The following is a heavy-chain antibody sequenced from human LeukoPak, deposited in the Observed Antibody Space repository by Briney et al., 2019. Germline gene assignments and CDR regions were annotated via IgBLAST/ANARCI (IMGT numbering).Heavy chain of an antibody. D-gene: IGHD6-13*01. J-gene: IGHJ4*01. CDR1: GFTFSNAW. CDR2: IRSKTDGGTT. Sequence: PGGSLRPSCAASGFTFSNAWMSWVRQAPGKGLEWVGRIRSKTDGGTTDYAAPVKGRFTISRDDTKNKMYMKMNSMKNTDKDVYYCAKVTDSSSWYLGFDWWGHGTLVAVSA. V-gene: IGHV3-15*01. CDR3: AKVTDSSSWYLGFDW.